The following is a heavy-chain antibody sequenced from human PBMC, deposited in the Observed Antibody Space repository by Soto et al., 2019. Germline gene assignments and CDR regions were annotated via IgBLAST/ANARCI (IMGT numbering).Heavy chain of an antibody. CDR2: IYYSGST. J-gene: IGHJ6*02. CDR3: ARGSAALINYYYYGMDV. D-gene: IGHD2-2*01. CDR1: GGSISSSSYY. Sequence: PSETLSLTCTVSGGSISSSSYYWGWIRQPPGKGLEWIGSIYYSGSTYYNPSLKSRVTISVDTSKNQFSLKLSSVTAADTAVYYCARGSAALINYYYYGMDVWGQGTTVTVSS. V-gene: IGHV4-39*01.